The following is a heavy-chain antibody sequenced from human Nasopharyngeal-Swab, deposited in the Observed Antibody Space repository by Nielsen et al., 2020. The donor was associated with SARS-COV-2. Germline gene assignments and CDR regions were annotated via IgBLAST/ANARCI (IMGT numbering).Heavy chain of an antibody. J-gene: IGHJ6*03. CDR2: MNPNSGNT. CDR3: ARGFIVATIFHYYYYMDV. CDR1: GGSFSSYA. D-gene: IGHD5-12*01. Sequence: ASVKVSCKASGGSFSSYAISWLRQAPGQGLEWMGWMNPNSGNTGYAQKFQGRVTMTRNTSISTAYMELSSLRSEDTAVYYCARGFIVATIFHYYYYMDVWGKGTTVTVSS. V-gene: IGHV1-8*02.